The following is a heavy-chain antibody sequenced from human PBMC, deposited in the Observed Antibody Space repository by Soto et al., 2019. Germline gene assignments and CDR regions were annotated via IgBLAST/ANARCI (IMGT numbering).Heavy chain of an antibody. CDR3: ARRNPSNASAGVFDF. D-gene: IGHD6-6*01. J-gene: IGHJ4*02. CDR2: INPKNCET. V-gene: IGHV1-2*02. CDR1: RYTFTAYY. Sequence: QVQLVQYGAEVKRPGASVKVSCKASRYTFTAYYLHWVRQAPGQGLEWMGWINPKNCETNYPQKFQGRVTLTRDTSISTAYREVNSLRSDDTAAYYCARRNPSNASAGVFDFWGQGTPVTVSS.